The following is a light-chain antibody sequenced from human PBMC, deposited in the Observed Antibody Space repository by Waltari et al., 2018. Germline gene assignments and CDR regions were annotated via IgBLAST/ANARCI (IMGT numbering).Light chain of an antibody. V-gene: IGKV3-11*01. CDR1: QTVRTF. CDR3: QQRSSWPYT. J-gene: IGKJ2*01. CDR2: DAS. Sequence: EIVLTQSPATLTLSPGDTATLSCRASQTVRTFLAWYQQKPGQAPRPLIFDASSRATGISPKFRGSGSGTDFTLTVNNLEPEDFAVYYCQQRSSWPYTFGQGTRVDFK.